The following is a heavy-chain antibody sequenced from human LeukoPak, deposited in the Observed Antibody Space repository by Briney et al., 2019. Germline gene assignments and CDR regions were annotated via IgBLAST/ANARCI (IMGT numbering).Heavy chain of an antibody. J-gene: IGHJ4*02. CDR1: GFTFSSFA. CDR2: ISEGGT. Sequence: PGGSLRLSCAASGFTFSSFAMSWVRQAPGKGLEWVSSISEGGTFYPDSVRGRFSISRDNSKNTLFLQMNSLKADDTAMYYCARDLPGSGWAFHFWGQGTLVTVSS. V-gene: IGHV3-23*01. CDR3: ARDLPGSGWAFHF. D-gene: IGHD6-19*01.